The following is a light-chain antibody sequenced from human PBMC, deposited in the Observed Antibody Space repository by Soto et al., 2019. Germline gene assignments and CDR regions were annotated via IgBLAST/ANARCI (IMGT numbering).Light chain of an antibody. CDR3: QQYGSSPRT. J-gene: IGKJ1*01. V-gene: IGKV3-20*01. CDR2: GAS. CDR1: QSVSSSY. Sequence: EIVLTQSPGTLSLSPGERATLSCRASQSVSSSYLAWYQQKPGQAPRLLIYGASSRATGIPDRFGGSGSGTDFTLTISRLEPEDFAVYYCQQYGSSPRTFGQGPKVEIK.